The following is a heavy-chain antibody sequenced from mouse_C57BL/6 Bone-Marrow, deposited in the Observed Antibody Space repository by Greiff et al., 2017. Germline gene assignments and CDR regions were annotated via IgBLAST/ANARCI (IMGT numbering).Heavy chain of an antibody. CDR3: AIFYGRRTYWYAMDY. V-gene: IGHV2-2*01. J-gene: IGHJ4*01. D-gene: IGHD1-1*01. Sequence: VKLVESGPGLVQPSQSLSITCTVSGFSLTSYGVHWVRQSPGKGLEWLGVIWSGGSTDYNAAFISRLSISKDNSKSQVFFKMNSLQADDTAIYYCAIFYGRRTYWYAMDYWGQGTSVTVSS. CDR1: GFSLTSYG. CDR2: IWSGGST.